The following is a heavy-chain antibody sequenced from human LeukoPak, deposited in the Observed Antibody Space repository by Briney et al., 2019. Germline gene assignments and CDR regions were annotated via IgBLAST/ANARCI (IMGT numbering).Heavy chain of an antibody. J-gene: IGHJ4*02. CDR2: IIPILGIA. CDR1: GGTFSSYA. V-gene: IGHV1-69*04. CDR3: ARGDSSGQYFDY. D-gene: IGHD3-22*01. Sequence: SVKVSCKASGGTFSSYAISWVRQAPGQGLEWMGRIIPILGIANYAQKFQGRVTITADKSTSTAYMELSSLRSEDTAVYYCARGDSSGQYFDYWGQGTLVTVSS.